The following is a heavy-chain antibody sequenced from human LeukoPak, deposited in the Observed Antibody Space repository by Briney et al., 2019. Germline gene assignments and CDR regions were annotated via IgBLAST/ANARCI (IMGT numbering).Heavy chain of an antibody. V-gene: IGHV4-31*03. Sequence: PSQTLSLTCTVSGGSISSGGYSWSWIRQHPGKGLEWIGYIYYSGSTYYNPSLKSRVTISVDTSKNQFSLKLSSVTAADTAVYYCARGRPIDYWGQGTLVTVSS. D-gene: IGHD6-6*01. CDR3: ARGRPIDY. J-gene: IGHJ4*02. CDR2: IYYSGST. CDR1: GGSISSGGYS.